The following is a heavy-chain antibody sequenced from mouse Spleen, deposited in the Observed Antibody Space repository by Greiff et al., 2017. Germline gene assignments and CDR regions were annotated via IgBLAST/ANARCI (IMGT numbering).Heavy chain of an antibody. D-gene: IGHD2-1*01. Sequence: QVQLKQPGAELVMPGASVKLSCKASGYTFTSYWMHWVKQRPGKGLEWIGEIDPSDSYTNYNQKFKGKATLTVDKSSSTAYMQLSSLTSEDSAVYYCARCYYGNLYIDYWGQGTTLTVSS. V-gene: IGHV1-69*01. CDR1: GYTFTSYW. CDR2: IDPSDSYT. CDR3: ARCYYGNLYIDY. J-gene: IGHJ2*01.